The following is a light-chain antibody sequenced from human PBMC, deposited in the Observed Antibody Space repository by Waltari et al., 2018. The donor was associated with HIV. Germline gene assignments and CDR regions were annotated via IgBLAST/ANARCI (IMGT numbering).Light chain of an antibody. J-gene: IGLJ3*02. CDR1: SSDVGGYKS. Sequence: QSALTQPASVSGSPGQSITISCTGPSSDVGGYKSVSWYQHLPGKAPNLMIYEVTNRPSGVSDRFSGSKSGNTASLTISGLQAEDEADYYCSSYTTDSTLVFGAGTKLTVL. V-gene: IGLV2-14*01. CDR2: EVT. CDR3: SSYTTDSTLV.